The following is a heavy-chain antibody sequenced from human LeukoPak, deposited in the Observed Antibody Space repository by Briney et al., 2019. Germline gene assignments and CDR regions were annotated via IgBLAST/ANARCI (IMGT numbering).Heavy chain of an antibody. Sequence: ASVKVSRKASGYTFTGYYMHWVRQAPGQGLEWMGWINPNSGGTNYAQKFQGRVTMTRDTSISTAYMELSRLRSDDTAVYYCARNYYYDSSGYYSYDAFDIWGQGTMVTVSS. V-gene: IGHV1-2*02. CDR3: ARNYYYDSSGYYSYDAFDI. CDR1: GYTFTGYY. CDR2: INPNSGGT. D-gene: IGHD3-22*01. J-gene: IGHJ3*02.